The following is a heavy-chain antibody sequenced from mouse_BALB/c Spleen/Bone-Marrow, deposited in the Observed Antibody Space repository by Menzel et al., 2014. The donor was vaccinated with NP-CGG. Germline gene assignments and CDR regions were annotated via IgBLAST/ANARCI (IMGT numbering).Heavy chain of an antibody. CDR3: AYYYGSTWFAY. D-gene: IGHD1-1*01. V-gene: IGHV5-4*02. Sequence: EVQLVESGGGLVKPGGPLKLSCAASGYTFSDYYMHWVRQTPAKRLEWVATISDGGSYTYYPVSVKGRLTISRDKAKNNLYHQMSIQKSEDAAMYSCAYYYGSTWFAYWGQGTLVTVSA. CDR2: ISDGGSYT. J-gene: IGHJ3*01. CDR1: GYTFSDYY.